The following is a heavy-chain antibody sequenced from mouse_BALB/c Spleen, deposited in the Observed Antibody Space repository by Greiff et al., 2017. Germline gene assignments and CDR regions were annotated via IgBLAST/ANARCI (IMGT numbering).Heavy chain of an antibody. Sequence: VHLVESGPGLVAPSQSLSITCTVSGFSLTGYGVNWVRQPPGKGLEWLGMIWGDGSTDYNSALKSRLSISKDNSKSQVFLKMNSLQTDDTARYYCARDGNYGNAWFAYWGQGTLVTVSA. CDR2: IWGDGST. CDR1: GFSLTGYG. V-gene: IGHV2-6-7*01. D-gene: IGHD2-1*01. J-gene: IGHJ3*01. CDR3: ARDGNYGNAWFAY.